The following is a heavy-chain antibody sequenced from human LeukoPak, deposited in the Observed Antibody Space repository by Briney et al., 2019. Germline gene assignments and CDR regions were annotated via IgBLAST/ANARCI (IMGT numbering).Heavy chain of an antibody. CDR2: IIPMLGTA. J-gene: IGHJ5*02. CDR3: ARDSDPVCVGGGGSCYGSWFDP. Sequence: ASVKVSCKASGGTFSNYAISWVRQAPGQGLEWMGRIIPMLGTANYAQKFQGRVTNTADESSSTAYMELSSLSSEDTAVYYCARDSDPVCVGGGGSCYGSWFDPWGQGTLVTVS. D-gene: IGHD2-15*01. V-gene: IGHV1-69*11. CDR1: GGTFSNYA.